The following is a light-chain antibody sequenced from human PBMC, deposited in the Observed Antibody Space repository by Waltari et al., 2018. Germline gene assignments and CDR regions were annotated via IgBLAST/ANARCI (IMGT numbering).Light chain of an antibody. Sequence: CRPSQGIGHSLTWFQQNPGKTAECLSYSVSRLENGVPSRFSGSGSGTEFTLTISRLQPEDFATYCGLQHQTYPWTFRQGTKVEIK. CDR3: LQHQTYPWT. CDR2: SVS. J-gene: IGKJ1*01. CDR1: QGIGHS. V-gene: IGKV1-17*03.